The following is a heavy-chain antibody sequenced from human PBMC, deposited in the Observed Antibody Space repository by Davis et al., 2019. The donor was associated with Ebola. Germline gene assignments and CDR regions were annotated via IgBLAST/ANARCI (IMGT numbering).Heavy chain of an antibody. J-gene: IGHJ6*02. V-gene: IGHV5-51*01. CDR3: ARLDGGAVAATRENYYSYGMDV. D-gene: IGHD2-15*01. CDR1: GYSFTSYW. Sequence: GESLKISCTGSGYSFTSYWIGWVRQLPGKGLDWMVIIYPGDSDTTYSPSFLGQVTISADKSISTAYLQWSSLKASDTAMYYCARLDGGAVAATRENYYSYGMDVWGQGTTVTVSS. CDR2: IYPGDSDT.